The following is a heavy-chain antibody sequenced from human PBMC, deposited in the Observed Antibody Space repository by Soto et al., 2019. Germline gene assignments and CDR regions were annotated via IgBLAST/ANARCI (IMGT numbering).Heavy chain of an antibody. Sequence: EVQLVESGGGLVQPGGSLRLSCAASGFTFSSYSMNWVRQAPGKGLEWVSYISSSSSTIYYADSVKGRFTISRDNAKNSLYLQMISLRAEDTAVDYCAKSFLYCSRTSCYVENCLDYWGQGTLVTVSS. V-gene: IGHV3-48*01. CDR1: GFTFSSYS. D-gene: IGHD2-2*01. CDR2: ISSSSSTI. CDR3: AKSFLYCSRTSCYVENCLDY. J-gene: IGHJ4*02.